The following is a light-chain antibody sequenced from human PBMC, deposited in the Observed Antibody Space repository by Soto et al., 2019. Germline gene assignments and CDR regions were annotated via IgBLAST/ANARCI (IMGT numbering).Light chain of an antibody. J-gene: IGLJ3*02. V-gene: IGLV2-14*01. CDR3: SSYSTRDAWV. Sequence: QSALTQPASVSGSPGQSITISCTGTSSDIGTYNYVSWYQQHPGKAPKLMIYEVSNRPSGVSNRFSGSKSGNTASLTISGLQAEDEADYYCSSYSTRDAWVFGRGTKLTVL. CDR1: SSDIGTYNY. CDR2: EVS.